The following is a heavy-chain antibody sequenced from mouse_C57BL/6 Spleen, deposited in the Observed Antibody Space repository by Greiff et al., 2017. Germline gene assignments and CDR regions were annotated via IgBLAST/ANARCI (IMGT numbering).Heavy chain of an antibody. J-gene: IGHJ4*01. CDR1: GYTFTSYW. V-gene: IGHV1-64*01. CDR2: IHPNSGST. D-gene: IGHD1-1*01. Sequence: QVQLQQPGAELVKPGASVKLSCKASGYTFTSYWMHWVKQRPGQGLEWIGMIHPNSGSTNYNEKFKSKATLTVDKSSSTAYMQRSSLTSEDSAVYYCARERGYGSSYDYYAMDYWGQGTSVTVSS. CDR3: ARERGYGSSYDYYAMDY.